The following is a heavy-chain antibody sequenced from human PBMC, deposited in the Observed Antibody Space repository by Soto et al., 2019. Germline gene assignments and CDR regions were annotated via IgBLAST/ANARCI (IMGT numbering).Heavy chain of an antibody. D-gene: IGHD2-2*03. J-gene: IGHJ4*02. V-gene: IGHV4-59*01. Sequence: SETLSLTCAVSGGSITSYYWSWIRQAPGKGLEWIGNIYYRGSTNYNPSLKSRVTISVDTSKNQFSLKMSSVTAADTAVYFCARLDMIQYYFDYWGQGTLVIVSS. CDR1: GGSITSYY. CDR3: ARLDMIQYYFDY. CDR2: IYYRGST.